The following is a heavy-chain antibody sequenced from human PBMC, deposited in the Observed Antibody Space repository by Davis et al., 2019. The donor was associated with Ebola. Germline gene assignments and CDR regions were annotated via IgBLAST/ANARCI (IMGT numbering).Heavy chain of an antibody. V-gene: IGHV3-74*01. CDR1: GFSSSSYW. CDR2: INAAGSVT. Sequence: GESLKISCAVSGFSSSSYWMHWVRQAPGKGLVWVSRINAAGSVTTYADSVKGRFTISKDSGKNTLYLQMNSLRAEATAVYYCARGYYYLDVWGKGTTVTVSS. J-gene: IGHJ6*03. CDR3: ARGYYYLDV.